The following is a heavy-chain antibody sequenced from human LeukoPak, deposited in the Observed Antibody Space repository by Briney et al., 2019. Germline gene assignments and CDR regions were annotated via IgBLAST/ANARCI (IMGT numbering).Heavy chain of an antibody. CDR2: IYHSGST. V-gene: IGHV4-38-2*02. CDR1: GYFISSGYY. CDR3: AMLNSSGDRPVADFDY. D-gene: IGHD3-22*01. Sequence: SETLSLTCTVSGYFISSGYYWGWVRRPPGKGLGWIGSIYHSGSTYYNPSLKSRVTIEVDTSTNQFSLRLLTLTAAATAVYSCAMLNSSGDRPVADFDYWGQGTLVTVSS. J-gene: IGHJ4*02.